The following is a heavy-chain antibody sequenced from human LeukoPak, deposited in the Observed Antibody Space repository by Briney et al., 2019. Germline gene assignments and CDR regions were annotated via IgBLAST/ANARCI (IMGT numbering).Heavy chain of an antibody. CDR3: ARFRSGSFHYGMDV. D-gene: IGHD3-3*01. CDR1: GFTFSSYS. V-gene: IGHV3-21*01. CDR2: ISSSSSYI. J-gene: IGHJ6*02. Sequence: GGSLRLSCAASGFTFSSYSMNWVRQAPGKGLEWASSISSSSSYIYYADSVKGRFTISRDNAKNSLYLQMNSLRAEDTAVYYCARFRSGSFHYGMDVWGQGTTVTVSS.